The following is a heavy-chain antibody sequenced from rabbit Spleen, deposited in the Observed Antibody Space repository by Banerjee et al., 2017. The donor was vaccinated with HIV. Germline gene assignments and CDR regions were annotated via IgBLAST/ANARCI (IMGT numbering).Heavy chain of an antibody. J-gene: IGHJ6*01. CDR1: GFSFSSSYY. CDR2: ISAGSSGST. D-gene: IGHD8-1*01. Sequence: QSLEESGGGLVQPEGSLTLTCTASGFSFSSSYYMCWVRQAPGKGLEWIACISAGSSGSTYYASWAKGRFTISKTSSTTVTLQMTSLSAADSATYFCARDTGSSFSSYGMDLWGPGTLVTVS. CDR3: ARDTGSSFSSYGMDL. V-gene: IGHV1S40*01.